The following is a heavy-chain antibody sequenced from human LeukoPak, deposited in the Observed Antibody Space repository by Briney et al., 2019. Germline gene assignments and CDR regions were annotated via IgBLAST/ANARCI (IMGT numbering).Heavy chain of an antibody. Sequence: PGGSLRLSCAASGFTVSNNEMSWVRQAPGKGLEWVSAISGSGGSTYYADSVKGRFTISRDNSKNTLYLQMNSLRAEDTAVYYCAKPTGSGWYYFDYWGQGTLVTVSS. CDR1: GFTVSNNE. D-gene: IGHD6-19*01. CDR3: AKPTGSGWYYFDY. V-gene: IGHV3-23*01. CDR2: ISGSGGST. J-gene: IGHJ4*02.